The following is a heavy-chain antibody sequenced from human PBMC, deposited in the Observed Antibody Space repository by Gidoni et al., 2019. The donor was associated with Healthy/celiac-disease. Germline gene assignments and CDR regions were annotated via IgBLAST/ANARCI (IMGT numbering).Heavy chain of an antibody. V-gene: IGHV3-48*03. CDR3: ARTTYTLMGWFDP. Sequence: VQLVESGGGLVQPGGYLRLSCAASGFTFSSYEMNWVRQAPGKGLEWVSYISSSGSTIYYADSVKGRFTISRDNAKNSLYLQMNSLRAEDTAVYYCARTTYTLMGWFDPWGQGTLVTVSS. J-gene: IGHJ5*02. D-gene: IGHD3-10*01. CDR1: GFTFSSYE. CDR2: ISSSGSTI.